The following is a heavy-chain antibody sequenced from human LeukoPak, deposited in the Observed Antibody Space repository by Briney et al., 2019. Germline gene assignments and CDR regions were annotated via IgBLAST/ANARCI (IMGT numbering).Heavy chain of an antibody. CDR1: GGSISSYY. J-gene: IGHJ6*02. D-gene: IGHD6-19*01. CDR3: ARDLRLAVAGTEYYYYGMDV. V-gene: IGHV4-59*01. CDR2: IYYSGST. Sequence: SETLSLTCTVSGGSISSYYWSWIRQPPGKGLEWIGYIYYSGSTNYNPSLKSRVTIPVDTSKNQFSLKLSSVTAADTAVYYCARDLRLAVAGTEYYYYGMDVWGQGTTVTVSS.